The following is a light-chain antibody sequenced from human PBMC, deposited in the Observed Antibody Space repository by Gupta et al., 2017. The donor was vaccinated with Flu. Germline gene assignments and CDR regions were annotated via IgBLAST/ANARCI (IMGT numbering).Light chain of an antibody. V-gene: IGLV2-8*01. Sequence: QSALTQPPSASGSPGQSVTLSCTGTSSDIGGYDSVSWYQPHPGKAPKLMIYEVNKRPSGVPDRFSASKSGNTASLTVSGLQAEDEADYYCGSHAGLSDVFGTGTKLTVL. CDR1: SSDIGGYDS. J-gene: IGLJ1*01. CDR2: EVN. CDR3: GSHAGLSDV.